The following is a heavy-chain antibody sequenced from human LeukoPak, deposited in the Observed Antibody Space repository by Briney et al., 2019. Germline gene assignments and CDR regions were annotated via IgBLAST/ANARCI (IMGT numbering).Heavy chain of an antibody. D-gene: IGHD1-1*01. CDR3: ARAVGTLVAFDI. J-gene: IGHJ3*02. V-gene: IGHV4-34*01. CDR2: INHSGST. Sequence: PSETLSLTCAVYGGSFSFNYWSWIRQPPGKGLEWIAEINHSGSTEYNPSLKSRVTTSVDTSKSQFSLNLSSVTAADTAVYYCARAVGTLVAFDIWGQGTMVTVSS. CDR1: GGSFSFNY.